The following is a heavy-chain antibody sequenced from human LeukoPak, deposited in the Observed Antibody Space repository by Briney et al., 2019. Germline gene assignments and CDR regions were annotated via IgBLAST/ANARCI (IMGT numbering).Heavy chain of an antibody. V-gene: IGHV3-30-3*01. J-gene: IGHJ4*02. D-gene: IGHD6-25*01. CDR1: GSTFSSYA. Sequence: PGGSLRLSCAASGSTFSSYAMHWVRQAPGKGLEWVAVISYDGSNKYYADSVKGRFTISRDNSKNTLYLQMNSLRAEDTAVYYCARGGIYGPASKSSSGGFDYWGQGTLVTVSS. CDR2: ISYDGSNK. CDR3: ARGGIYGPASKSSSGGFDY.